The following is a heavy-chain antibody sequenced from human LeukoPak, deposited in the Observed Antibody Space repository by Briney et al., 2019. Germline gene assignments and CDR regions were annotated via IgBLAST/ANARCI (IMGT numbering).Heavy chain of an antibody. CDR2: IIPILGIA. J-gene: IGHJ4*02. CDR1: GGTFTSYT. V-gene: IGHV1-69*04. CDR3: ARERANSCCNQLYDY. Sequence: SVKVSCKASGGTFTSYTISWVRQAPGQGLEWMGRIIPILGIANYAQKFQGRVTITADKSTSTAYMEISSLRSEATALYYCARERANSCCNQLYDYWGQGTLVAVSA. D-gene: IGHD2-2*01.